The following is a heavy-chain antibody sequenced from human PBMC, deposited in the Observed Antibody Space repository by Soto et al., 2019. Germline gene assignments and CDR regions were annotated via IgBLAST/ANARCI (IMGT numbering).Heavy chain of an antibody. D-gene: IGHD3-16*01. Sequence: QVHLVESGGGVVQPGRSLRLSCAVSGFTFDKYGMNWVRQAPDKGLEWVASIWYDGSKSYYGESVEGRFSIARDNSKDTLYLQMSSLRAEDTAVYYCARTNDAYGGAFDFWGRGTTVTVSP. J-gene: IGHJ3*01. CDR3: ARTNDAYGGAFDF. CDR2: IWYDGSKS. CDR1: GFTFDKYG. V-gene: IGHV3-33*01.